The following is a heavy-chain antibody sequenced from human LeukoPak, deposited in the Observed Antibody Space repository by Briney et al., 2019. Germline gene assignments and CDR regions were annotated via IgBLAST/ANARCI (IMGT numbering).Heavy chain of an antibody. Sequence: SVKVSCKASGYTFTSYYMHWVRQAPGQGLEWMGGIIPIFGTANYAQKFQGRVTITADESTSTAYMELSSLRSEDTAVYYYAREYSSGWSPFDYWGQGTLVTVSS. V-gene: IGHV1-69*13. CDR2: IIPIFGTA. D-gene: IGHD6-19*01. CDR3: AREYSSGWSPFDY. J-gene: IGHJ4*02. CDR1: GYTFTSYY.